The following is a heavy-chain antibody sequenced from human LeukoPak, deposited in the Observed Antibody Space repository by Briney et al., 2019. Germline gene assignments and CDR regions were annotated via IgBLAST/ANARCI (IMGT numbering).Heavy chain of an antibody. D-gene: IGHD5-18*01. CDR3: ARAGYVYSYGYVGDYFDY. CDR1: GGSISSGSYY. V-gene: IGHV4-61*02. CDR2: IYTSGST. Sequence: PSETLSLTCTVSGGSISSGSYYWSWIRQPAGKGLEWIGRIYTSGSTNFNPSLKSRVTISVDTSKNQFSLRLSSVTAADTAVYYCARAGYVYSYGYVGDYFDYWGQGTLVTVSS. J-gene: IGHJ4*02.